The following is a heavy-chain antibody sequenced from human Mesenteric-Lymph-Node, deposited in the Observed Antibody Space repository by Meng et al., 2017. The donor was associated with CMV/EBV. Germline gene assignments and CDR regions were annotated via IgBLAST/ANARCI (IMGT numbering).Heavy chain of an antibody. CDR1: GFTFSSHP. Sequence: GESLKISCAASGFTFSSHPMHWVRQAPGKGLEWVSYISSSGSTIYYADSVKGRFTISRDNAKNSLYLQMNSLRAEDTAVYYCASYGSGSYVSGFDYWGQGTLVTVSS. J-gene: IGHJ4*02. CDR2: ISSSGSTI. D-gene: IGHD3-10*01. V-gene: IGHV3-48*03. CDR3: ASYGSGSYVSGFDY.